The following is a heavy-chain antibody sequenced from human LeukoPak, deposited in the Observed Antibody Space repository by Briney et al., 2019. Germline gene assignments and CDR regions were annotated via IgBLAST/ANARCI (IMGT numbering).Heavy chain of an antibody. CDR1: GFTFSNYA. Sequence: GGSLRLSCAASGFTFSNYALHWVRQAPGKGLEYVSAISINGDNTYYANSVKGRFTISRDNSKNTLYLQMGSLRAEDMAVYYCARVLRDISGYYDYWGQGTLATVSS. J-gene: IGHJ4*02. V-gene: IGHV3-64*01. CDR3: ARVLRDISGYYDY. CDR2: ISINGDNT. D-gene: IGHD3-22*01.